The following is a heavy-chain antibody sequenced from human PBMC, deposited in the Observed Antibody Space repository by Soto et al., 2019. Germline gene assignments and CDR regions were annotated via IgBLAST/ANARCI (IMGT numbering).Heavy chain of an antibody. V-gene: IGHV1-46*01. Sequence: GAPVKVYCKASGYTITSYYRHWVLLAPGQGLEWMGIINPSGGSTSYAQKFQGRVTMTRDTSTSTVYMELSSLRSEDTAVYYCARPDYYYDSSGQMDVWGQGTTVTVSS. J-gene: IGHJ6*02. CDR3: ARPDYYYDSSGQMDV. CDR2: INPSGGST. D-gene: IGHD3-22*01. CDR1: GYTITSYY.